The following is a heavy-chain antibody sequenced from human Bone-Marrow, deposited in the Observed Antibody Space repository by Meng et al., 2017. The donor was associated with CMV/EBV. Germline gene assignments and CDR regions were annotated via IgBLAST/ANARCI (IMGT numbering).Heavy chain of an antibody. CDR1: GFTFDDYG. CDR3: AREGYDFPNDAFDI. V-gene: IGHV3-20*01. D-gene: IGHD3-3*01. CDR2: INWNGSST. Sequence: GESLKISCAASGFTFDDYGMSWVRQAPGKGLEWVSGINWNGSSTGYADSVKGRFTISRDNAKNSLYLQMNSLRAEDTALYHCAREGYDFPNDAFDIWGQGTMVTVSS. J-gene: IGHJ3*02.